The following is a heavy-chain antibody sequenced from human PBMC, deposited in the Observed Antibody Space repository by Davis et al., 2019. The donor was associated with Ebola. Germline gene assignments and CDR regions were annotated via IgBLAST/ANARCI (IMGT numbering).Heavy chain of an antibody. D-gene: IGHD4-23*01. V-gene: IGHV3-74*01. J-gene: IGHJ4*02. CDR1: GYTFSSFW. Sequence: HTGGSLRLSCKGSGYTFSSFWMNWVRQAPGKGLEWVSRINNDGTSTNYTYVVRGRFTVSRDNAKNNLYLQMNSLRVEDTAVYFCARGGAVAPDWVPGTLVTVSS. CDR2: INNDGTST. CDR3: ARGGAVAPD.